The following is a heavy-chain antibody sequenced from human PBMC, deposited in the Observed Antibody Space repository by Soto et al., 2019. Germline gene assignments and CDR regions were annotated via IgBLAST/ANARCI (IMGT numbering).Heavy chain of an antibody. Sequence: QIQLVQSGAEVKKPGASVKVSCKASGYTFSSYHITWVRQAPGQGLEWMGWLSAYHGNTNHAQNLQGRVTMTTDPSTSTAYMELRSLRSDDTAVYYCARDLPPVDYWGQGTLVTVSS. CDR1: GYTFSSYH. V-gene: IGHV1-18*01. CDR2: LSAYHGNT. J-gene: IGHJ4*02. CDR3: ARDLPPVDY.